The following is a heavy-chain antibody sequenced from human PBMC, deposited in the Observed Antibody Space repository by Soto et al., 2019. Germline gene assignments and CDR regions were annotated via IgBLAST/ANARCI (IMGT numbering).Heavy chain of an antibody. CDR2: ISSSGNYI. CDR3: ARTGRWLQFEDY. V-gene: IGHV3-21*01. J-gene: IGHJ4*02. D-gene: IGHD5-12*01. CDR1: GFTFSDYS. Sequence: PGGSLRLSCATSGFTFSDYSMNWVRQAPWKGLEWVSSISSSGNYIYSADSVKGRFTISRDNTKSSLNLQMNSLRAEDTAVYYCARTGRWLQFEDYWGQGTLVTVSS.